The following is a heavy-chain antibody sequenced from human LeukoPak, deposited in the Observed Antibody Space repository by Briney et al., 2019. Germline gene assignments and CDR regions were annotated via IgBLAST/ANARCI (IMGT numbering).Heavy chain of an antibody. CDR3: ARDGSWNCYFDY. CDR2: IWYDGSNK. Sequence: GGSLRLSCAASGFTFSIYWMTWVRQTPGNGLEWVAVIWYDGSNKYYADSVKGRFTISRDNSKNTLYLQMNSLRAEDTAVYYCARDGSWNCYFDYWGQGTLVTVSS. CDR1: GFTFSIYW. J-gene: IGHJ4*02. D-gene: IGHD1-26*01. V-gene: IGHV3-33*08.